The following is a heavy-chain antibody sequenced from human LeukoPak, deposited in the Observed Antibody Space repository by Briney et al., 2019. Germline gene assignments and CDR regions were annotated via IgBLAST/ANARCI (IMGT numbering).Heavy chain of an antibody. D-gene: IGHD3-22*01. CDR2: INPNSGGT. J-gene: IGHJ6*02. CDR3: ARDYYDSSGYRSSTFGMDV. V-gene: IGHV1-2*02. CDR1: GYTFTGYY. Sequence: GASVKVSCKASGYTFTGYYMHWVRQAPGQGPEWMGWINPNSGGTNYAQKFQGRVTMTRDTSISTAYMELSRLRSDDTAVYYCARDYYDSSGYRSSTFGMDVWGQGTTVTVS.